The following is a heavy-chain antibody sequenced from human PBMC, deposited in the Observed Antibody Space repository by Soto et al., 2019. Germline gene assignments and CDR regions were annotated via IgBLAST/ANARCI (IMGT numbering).Heavy chain of an antibody. Sequence: QVQLQESGPGLVKPSQTLSLTCTVSGVSMGSGDYYWTWIRQPPGKGLEWIGYIYYIGTTVYNPSLESRVNISIDTSKNHFSLRLTSVTAADTAVYYCSRGSTYYGFLTWGQGTLVTVSS. CDR3: SRGSTYYGFLT. V-gene: IGHV4-30-4*01. CDR1: GVSMGSGDYY. J-gene: IGHJ5*02. CDR2: IYYIGTT. D-gene: IGHD3-10*01.